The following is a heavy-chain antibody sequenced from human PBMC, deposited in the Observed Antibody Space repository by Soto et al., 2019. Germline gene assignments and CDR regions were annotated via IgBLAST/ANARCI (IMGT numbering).Heavy chain of an antibody. CDR3: ARPITSGGAYDAFDI. D-gene: IGHD6-19*01. Sequence: GESLKISCKGSGYSFTSYWIGWVRPMPGKGLEWMGIIYPGDSDTRYSPSFEGQVTISADKSIITAYLQWSSLKASDTGMYYCARPITSGGAYDAFDIWGQGTMVTVSS. CDR1: GYSFTSYW. J-gene: IGHJ3*02. V-gene: IGHV5-51*01. CDR2: IYPGDSDT.